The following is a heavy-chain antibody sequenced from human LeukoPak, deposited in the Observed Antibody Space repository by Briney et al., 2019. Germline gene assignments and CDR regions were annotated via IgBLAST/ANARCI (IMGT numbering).Heavy chain of an antibody. J-gene: IGHJ6*02. CDR1: GFTFSDPA. V-gene: IGHV3-73*01. Sequence: GGSLRLSCAASGFTFSDPAIHWVRQASGKGLEWVGRIRNKAYNYATAYAASVKGRFAISRDDSKNTAYLQMDSLKTEDTAVYYCSFIVGSTGGYGMDVWGQGTTVTVSS. D-gene: IGHD1-26*01. CDR3: SFIVGSTGGYGMDV. CDR2: IRNKAYNYAT.